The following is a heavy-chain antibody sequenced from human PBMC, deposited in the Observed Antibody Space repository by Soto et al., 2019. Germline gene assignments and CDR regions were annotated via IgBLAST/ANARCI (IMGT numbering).Heavy chain of an antibody. CDR1: GFTFSSYE. D-gene: IGHD3-10*01. Sequence: EVQLVESGGGLVQPGGSLRLSCAASGFTFSSYEMNWVRQAPGKGLEWVSYISSRGSTIYYADSVKGRFTISRDNAKNSLYLQMNSRRAEDTAFYYCARSPYEWFGELLSCAFDIWGQGTMVTVSS. J-gene: IGHJ3*02. V-gene: IGHV3-48*03. CDR2: ISSRGSTI. CDR3: ARSPYEWFGELLSCAFDI.